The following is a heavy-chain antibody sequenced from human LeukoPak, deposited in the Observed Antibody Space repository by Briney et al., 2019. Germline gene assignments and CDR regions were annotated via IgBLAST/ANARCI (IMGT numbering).Heavy chain of an antibody. D-gene: IGHD2-15*01. Sequence: PGGSLRLSCAASGFTFSSYAMSWVRQAPGKGLEWVSAISGSGGSTYYADSVKGRFTISRDNSKNTLYLQMNSLRAEDTAVYYWAKVIGRRYCSGGSCLFFDYWGQGTLVTVSS. J-gene: IGHJ4*02. CDR2: ISGSGGST. V-gene: IGHV3-23*01. CDR1: GFTFSSYA. CDR3: AKVIGRRYCSGGSCLFFDY.